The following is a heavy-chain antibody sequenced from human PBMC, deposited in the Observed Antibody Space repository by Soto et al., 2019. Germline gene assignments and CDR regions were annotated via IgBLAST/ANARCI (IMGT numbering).Heavy chain of an antibody. D-gene: IGHD3-3*01. J-gene: IGHJ4*02. CDR1: GGTSTRYA. CDR3: NRGSEYDFWSGYL. CDR2: IVPMFGTS. V-gene: IGHV1-69*06. Sequence: QERLVQSGAEVRKPGSSVKVSCKGTGGTSTRYAITWVRQAPGHGLEWMGGIVPMFGTSKYAQKFQGRVTITADTSTNIAYMELRSLRSEDTAVYYCNRGSEYDFWSGYLGGQGTLVSVSS.